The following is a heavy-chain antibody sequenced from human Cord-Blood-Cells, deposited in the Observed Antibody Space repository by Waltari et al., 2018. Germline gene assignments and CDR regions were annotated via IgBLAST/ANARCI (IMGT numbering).Heavy chain of an antibody. CDR1: GFTFSSYW. CDR3: ARVGTWPFDY. V-gene: IGHV3-74*01. J-gene: IGHJ4*02. CDR2: ISSDGSST. D-gene: IGHD1-7*01. Sequence: EVQLVESGGGLVQPGGSLRLSCAASGFTFSSYWMHWVRQAPGKGLVLVSRISSDGSSTSYADSVKGRFTISRDNAKNTLYLQMNSLRAEDTAVYYCARVGTWPFDYWGQGTLVTVSS.